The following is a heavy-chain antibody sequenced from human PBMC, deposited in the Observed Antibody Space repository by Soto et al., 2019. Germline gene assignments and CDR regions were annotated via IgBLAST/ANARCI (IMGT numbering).Heavy chain of an antibody. CDR3: TTLTMMLVHFDY. D-gene: IGHD3-22*01. J-gene: IGHJ4*02. CDR1: GFSFSNAW. Sequence: EGQLVESGGGLVKPGGSLRLSCAAYGFSFSNAWMNWVRQAPGKGQEWVGRIKTKADGATTDYAALVKGRFFISRDDSTNTMYLQMNSLKTDDTAVYYCTTLTMMLVHFDYWGQGTLVTVSS. CDR2: IKTKADGATT. V-gene: IGHV3-15*07.